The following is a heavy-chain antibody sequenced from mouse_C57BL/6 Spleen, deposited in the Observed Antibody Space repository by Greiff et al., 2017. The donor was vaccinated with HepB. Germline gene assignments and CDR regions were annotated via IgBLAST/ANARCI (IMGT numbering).Heavy chain of an antibody. V-gene: IGHV5-4*03. CDR2: ISDGGSYT. Sequence: EVKLVESGGGLVKPGGSLKLSCAASGFTFSSDAMSWVRQTPEKRLEWVATISDGGSYTYYPDNVKGRFTISRDNAKNNLYLQMSHLKSEDTAMYYCARGGGGDYYFDYWGQGTTLTVSS. CDR1: GFTFSSDA. D-gene: IGHD3-3*01. CDR3: ARGGGGDYYFDY. J-gene: IGHJ2*01.